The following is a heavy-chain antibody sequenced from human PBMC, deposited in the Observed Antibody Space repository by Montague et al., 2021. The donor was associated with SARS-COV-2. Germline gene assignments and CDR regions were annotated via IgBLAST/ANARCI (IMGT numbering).Heavy chain of an antibody. CDR1: GDSVSRNGAA. CDR2: TYYRSKWYN. J-gene: IGHJ4*02. CDR3: ARTSASSDY. V-gene: IGHV6-1*01. Sequence: CAISGDSVSRNGAACNWIRQSPSSGLEWLGRTYYRSKWYNDYAVSVKSRITINPDTSKNQISLQLNSVTPEDTAVYYCARTSASSDYWGQGTLVTVSS. D-gene: IGHD1-26*01.